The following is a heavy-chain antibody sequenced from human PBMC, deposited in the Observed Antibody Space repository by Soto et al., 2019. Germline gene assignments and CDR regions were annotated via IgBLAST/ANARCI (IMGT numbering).Heavy chain of an antibody. CDR1: GGTFSSYA. D-gene: IGHD3-10*01. J-gene: IGHJ5*02. CDR2: IIPIFGTA. Sequence: SVKVSCKASGGTFSSYAISWVRQAPGQGLGWMGGIIPIFGTANYAQKFQGRVTITADKSTSTAYMELSSLRSEDTAVYYCARDRERYYGSGKNWFDPWGQGTLVTVSS. CDR3: ARDRERYYGSGKNWFDP. V-gene: IGHV1-69*06.